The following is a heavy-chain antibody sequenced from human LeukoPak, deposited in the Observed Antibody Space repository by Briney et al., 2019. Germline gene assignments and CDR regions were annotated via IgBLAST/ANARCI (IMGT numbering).Heavy chain of an antibody. CDR2: ISSSGSTI. V-gene: IGHV3-48*03. J-gene: IGHJ4*02. CDR1: GFTFSSYE. CDR3: AREYCSSTSCYPMDY. Sequence: GGSLRPSCAASGFTFSSYEMNWVRQAPGKGLEWVSYISSSGSTIYYADSVKGRFTISRDNAKNSLYLQMNSLRAEDTAVYYCAREYCSSTSCYPMDYWGQGTLVTVSS. D-gene: IGHD2-2*01.